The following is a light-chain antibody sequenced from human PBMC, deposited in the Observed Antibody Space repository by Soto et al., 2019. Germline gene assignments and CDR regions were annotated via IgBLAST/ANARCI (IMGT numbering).Light chain of an antibody. V-gene: IGKV3D-15*01. J-gene: IGKJ3*01. CDR3: QQYNNWPFT. CDR2: GAS. CDR1: QSVSSN. Sequence: EIVMTQSPATLSVSPGERATISCRASQSVSSNLAWYHQKPGQVPRLLIYGASTRATGIPARFSGSRSGTEFTLNISSLQSEDFAVYYCQQYNNWPFTFGPGTKVDIK.